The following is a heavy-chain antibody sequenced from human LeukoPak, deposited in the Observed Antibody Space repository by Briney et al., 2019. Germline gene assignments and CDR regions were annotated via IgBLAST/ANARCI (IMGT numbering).Heavy chain of an antibody. Sequence: GGSLRLSCVASGLDFSTSWMSWVRQSPGKGLEWVASIKKDGSEKYYRDSVKGRFTISRDNAKNSVFLEINSLTVDDTAVYYCARARGFFDYWGQGTLVTVSS. V-gene: IGHV3-7*01. J-gene: IGHJ4*01. CDR2: IKKDGSEK. D-gene: IGHD5-12*01. CDR3: ARARGFFDY. CDR1: GLDFSTSW.